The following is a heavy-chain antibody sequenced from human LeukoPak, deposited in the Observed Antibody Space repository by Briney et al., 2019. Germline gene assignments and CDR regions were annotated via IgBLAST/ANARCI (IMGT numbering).Heavy chain of an antibody. CDR1: GYTFTGHF. Sequence: ASVKVSCKASGYTFTGHFMHWVRQAPGQGLEWMGWIDPKTGGTNYAQKQNFQGRITMTRDTSISTAYMELTRLTSDDTAVYYCAAWRGYVSGWLGPFDYWGQGALVTVSS. CDR2: IDPKTGGT. D-gene: IGHD6-19*01. V-gene: IGHV1-2*02. CDR3: AAWRGYVSGWLGPFDY. J-gene: IGHJ4*02.